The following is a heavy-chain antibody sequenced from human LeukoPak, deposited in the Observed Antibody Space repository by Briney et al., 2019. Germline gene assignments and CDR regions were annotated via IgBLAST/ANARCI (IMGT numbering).Heavy chain of an antibody. V-gene: IGHV3-23*01. D-gene: IGHD6-19*01. CDR3: AKMVHTEQWLVPFDY. Sequence: GGSLRLSCAASGFTFSNFAMNWVRQAPGKGLEWVSTISGSGGSTYYADSVKGWFTISRDNSKNTLCLQMNSLRAEDTAVYYCAKMVHTEQWLVPFDYWGQGTLVTVSS. CDR2: ISGSGGST. CDR1: GFTFSNFA. J-gene: IGHJ4*02.